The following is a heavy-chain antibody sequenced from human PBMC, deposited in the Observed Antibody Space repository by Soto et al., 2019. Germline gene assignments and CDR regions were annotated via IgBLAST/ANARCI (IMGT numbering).Heavy chain of an antibody. D-gene: IGHD3-10*01. V-gene: IGHV4-31*03. CDR2: FYYSGST. CDR3: ARDCRRARGVILHYYYHYMDD. Sequence: SETESLTCTVSGGQIGIGGYYWRWIRQPPGNCQEWIGYFYYSGSTYYNPTLKYRVTISVHTSKYRFSLKLSSLTAADTAGYDCARDCRRARGVILHYYYHYMDDCGQGTTVTVSS. J-gene: IGHJ6*03. CDR1: GGQIGIGGYY.